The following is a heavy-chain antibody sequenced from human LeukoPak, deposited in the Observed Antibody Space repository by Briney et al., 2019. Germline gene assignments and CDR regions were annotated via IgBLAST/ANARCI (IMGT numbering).Heavy chain of an antibody. D-gene: IGHD3/OR15-3a*01. CDR1: GYSFPNYW. Sequence: GESLKISCKGSGYSFPNYWIGWVRQMPGKGLECMGIIYPGDSDARYSPSFQGQVTISADKSITTAYLQWSSLKAPDTAMYYCAVGTGYYFDLWGQGTLVTVSS. V-gene: IGHV5-51*01. CDR2: IYPGDSDA. CDR3: AVGTGYYFDL. J-gene: IGHJ4*02.